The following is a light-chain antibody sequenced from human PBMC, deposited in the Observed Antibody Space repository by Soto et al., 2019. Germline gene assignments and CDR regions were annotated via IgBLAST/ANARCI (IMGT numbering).Light chain of an antibody. CDR2: RNN. J-gene: IGLJ2*01. Sequence: QSVLTQPPSASGTPGQRVTISSSGSSSNIGSNYVYWYQQLPGTAPKLLLYRNNQRPSGVPDRFSGSKSGTSASLAISGLRSEDEANYYGAAWDDSLSGVVFGGGTKLTVL. CDR1: SSNIGSNY. CDR3: AAWDDSLSGVV. V-gene: IGLV1-47*01.